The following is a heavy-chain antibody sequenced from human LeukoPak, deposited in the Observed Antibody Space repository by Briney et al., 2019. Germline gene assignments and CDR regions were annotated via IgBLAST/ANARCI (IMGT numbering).Heavy chain of an antibody. CDR1: GFTFSSYD. CDR3: AKSPWNGKFRAYFDY. Sequence: GGSLRLSCSASGFTFSSYDMHWVRQAPGKGLEWVAFIRFDGRNTDFADSVKGRFTISRDNSKNTLYLQMNSLRAEDTAVYYCAKSPWNGKFRAYFDYWGQGTLVTVSS. V-gene: IGHV3-30*02. D-gene: IGHD1-1*01. CDR2: IRFDGRNT. J-gene: IGHJ4*02.